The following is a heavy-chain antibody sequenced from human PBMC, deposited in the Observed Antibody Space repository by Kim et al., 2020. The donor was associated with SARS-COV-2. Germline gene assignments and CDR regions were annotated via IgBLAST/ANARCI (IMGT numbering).Heavy chain of an antibody. Sequence: SETLSLTCAVYGGSFSGYYWSWIRQPPGKGLEWIGEINHSGSTNYNPSLKSRVTISVDTSKNQFSLKLSSVTAADTAVYYCAREPIDEVWFGERVERYGMDVWGQGTTVTVSS. D-gene: IGHD3-10*01. CDR2: INHSGST. J-gene: IGHJ6*02. CDR3: AREPIDEVWFGERVERYGMDV. V-gene: IGHV4-34*01. CDR1: GGSFSGYY.